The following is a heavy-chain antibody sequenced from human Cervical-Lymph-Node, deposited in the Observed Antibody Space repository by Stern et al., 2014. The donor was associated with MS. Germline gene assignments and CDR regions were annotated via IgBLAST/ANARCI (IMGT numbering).Heavy chain of an antibody. J-gene: IGHJ4*02. Sequence: EQLVESGAEVKKPGSSVKVSCKASGDTFSNYAISWVRQAPGQGLEWMGGIIPIFGRPNYAQKFQDRVTITADESTSTAYMELSSLRSEDTAVYYCARGWSYDILTGYSYWGQGTLVTVSS. CDR2: IIPIFGRP. V-gene: IGHV1-69*01. CDR3: ARGWSYDILTGYSY. D-gene: IGHD3-9*01. CDR1: GDTFSNYA.